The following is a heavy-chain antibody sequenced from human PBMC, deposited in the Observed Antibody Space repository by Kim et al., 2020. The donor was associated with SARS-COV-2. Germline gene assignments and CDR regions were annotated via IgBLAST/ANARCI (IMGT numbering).Heavy chain of an antibody. V-gene: IGHV3-23*01. CDR2: ISGSGGST. J-gene: IGHJ4*02. CDR1: GLTFSSYA. D-gene: IGHD2-21*02. Sequence: GGSLRLSCAASGLTFSSYAMSWVRQAPGKGLEWVSAISGSGGSTYYADSVKGRFTISRDNSKNTLYLQMNSLRAEDTAVYYCAKDRVVVVTAELLNWGQGTLVTVSS. CDR3: AKDRVVVVTAELLN.